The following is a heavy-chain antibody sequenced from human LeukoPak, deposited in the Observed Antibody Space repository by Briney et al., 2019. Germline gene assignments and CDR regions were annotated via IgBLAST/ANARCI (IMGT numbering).Heavy chain of an antibody. V-gene: IGHV4-59*08. CDR1: GGSISSYY. Sequence: SETLSLTCAVYGGSISSYYWSWIRQPPGKGLEWIGYIYYSGSTNYNPSLKSRVTISVDTSKNQFSLKLSSVTAADTAVYYCARLNIEYYYDSSGYYYPAFDIWGQGTMVTVSS. CDR2: IYYSGST. J-gene: IGHJ3*02. D-gene: IGHD3-22*01. CDR3: ARLNIEYYYDSSGYYYPAFDI.